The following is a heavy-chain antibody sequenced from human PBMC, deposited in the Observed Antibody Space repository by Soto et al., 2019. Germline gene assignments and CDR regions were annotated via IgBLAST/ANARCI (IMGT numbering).Heavy chain of an antibody. J-gene: IGHJ5*02. CDR3: ARFYDSSGTNWFDP. Sequence: SETLSLTCTVSGGSISNYYCNWIRQPPGKGLEWIGYIHNTGSTNYNPSLTSRVTMSLDTSKNQFSLKLSSVTAADTAVYYCARFYDSSGTNWFDPWGQGTL. CDR2: IHNTGST. D-gene: IGHD3-22*01. V-gene: IGHV4-59*01. CDR1: GGSISNYY.